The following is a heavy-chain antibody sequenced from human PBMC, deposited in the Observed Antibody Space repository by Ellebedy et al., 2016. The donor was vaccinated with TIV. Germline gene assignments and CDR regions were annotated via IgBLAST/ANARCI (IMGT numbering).Heavy chain of an antibody. CDR2: ISGSGGST. J-gene: IGHJ6*02. Sequence: GESLKISCAASGFTLSTYSMHWVRQAPGKGLEWVSGISGSGGSTYYADSVEGRFTISRDNSKNTLYLQMNSLRAEDTAVYYCARVAGIAARMEVYGLDVWGQGTTVTVSS. CDR1: GFTLSTYS. V-gene: IGHV3-23*01. D-gene: IGHD6-6*01. CDR3: ARVAGIAARMEVYGLDV.